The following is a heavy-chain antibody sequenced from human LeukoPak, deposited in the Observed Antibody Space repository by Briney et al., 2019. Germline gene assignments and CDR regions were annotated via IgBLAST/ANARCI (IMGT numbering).Heavy chain of an antibody. D-gene: IGHD4-17*01. J-gene: IGHJ5*02. V-gene: IGHV3-7*01. Sequence: GESLRLSCAASGFTFSGYWMNWVRQAPGKGLEWVALINPDGSQTNYVDSVKGRLTISRDNAENSLYLQMNSLRAEDTAVYYCARDLGYGALDPWGQGTLVTVSS. CDR2: INPDGSQT. CDR3: ARDLGYGALDP. CDR1: GFTFSGYW.